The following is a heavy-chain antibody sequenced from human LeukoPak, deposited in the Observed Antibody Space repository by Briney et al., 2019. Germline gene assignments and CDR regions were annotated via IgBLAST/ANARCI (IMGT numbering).Heavy chain of an antibody. CDR3: ARVNYYDSSGYYYDAEYFQH. CDR1: GYTFTGCY. CDR2: INPNSGGT. D-gene: IGHD3-22*01. V-gene: IGHV1-2*02. Sequence: ASVKVSCKASGYTFTGCYMHWVRQAPGQGLEWMGWINPNSGGTNYAQKFQGRVTMTRDTSISTAYMELSRLRSDDTAVYYCARVNYYDSSGYYYDAEYFQHWGQGTLVTVSS. J-gene: IGHJ1*01.